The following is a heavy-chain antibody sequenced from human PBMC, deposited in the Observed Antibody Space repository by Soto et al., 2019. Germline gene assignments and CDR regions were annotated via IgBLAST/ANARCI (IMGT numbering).Heavy chain of an antibody. CDR2: IYHSGST. V-gene: IGHV4-30-2*01. J-gene: IGHJ4*02. CDR1: GGSISSGGYS. CDR3: ARTAWLVHLDY. D-gene: IGHD6-19*01. Sequence: SETLSLTCAVSGGSISSGGYSWSWIRQPPGKGLEWIGYIYHSGSTYYNPSLKSRVTISVDTSKNQFSLKLSSVTAADTAVYYCARTAWLVHLDYWGQGTLVTVSS.